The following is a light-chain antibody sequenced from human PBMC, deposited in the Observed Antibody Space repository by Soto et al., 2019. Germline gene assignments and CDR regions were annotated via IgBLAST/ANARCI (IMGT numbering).Light chain of an antibody. Sequence: EIVMTQSPATLSVSPGDRATLSCRASQSVDNDLAWYQQKPAQTPRLLIYDASIRATAIPATSSRSQPGTEFTLTISRLLSEDFAVYSCQQYNNWPPTFGGGTKVDIK. V-gene: IGKV3D-15*01. CDR2: DAS. J-gene: IGKJ4*01. CDR1: QSVDND. CDR3: QQYNNWPPT.